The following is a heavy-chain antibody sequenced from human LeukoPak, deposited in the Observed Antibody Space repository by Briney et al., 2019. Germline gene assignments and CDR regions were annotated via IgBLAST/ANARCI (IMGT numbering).Heavy chain of an antibody. J-gene: IGHJ2*01. CDR1: GGSISSYY. V-gene: IGHV4-59*01. CDR3: ARAGELTGTTYWYFDL. CDR2: IYYSGST. D-gene: IGHD1-7*01. Sequence: PSETPSLTCTVSGGSISSYYWSWIRQPPGKGLEWIGYIYYSGSTNYNPSLKSRVTISVDTSKNQFSLKLSSVTAADTAVYYCARAGELTGTTYWYFDLWGRGTLVTVSS.